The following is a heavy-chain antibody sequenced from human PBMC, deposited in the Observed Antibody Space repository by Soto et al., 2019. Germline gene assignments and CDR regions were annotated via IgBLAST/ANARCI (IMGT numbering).Heavy chain of an antibody. CDR2: ISAYNGNT. J-gene: IGHJ4*02. D-gene: IGHD3-16*01. Sequence: QVQLVQSGAEVKKPGASVKVSCKTSGYTFTNFGLSWVRQAPGQGLEWMGWISAYNGNTNYAQNFQGRVTMTTDTCTSTAYMGLRSLRSDATAVYYCARGGTPLDYWGQGTLVTVSS. CDR1: GYTFTNFG. CDR3: ARGGTPLDY. V-gene: IGHV1-18*01.